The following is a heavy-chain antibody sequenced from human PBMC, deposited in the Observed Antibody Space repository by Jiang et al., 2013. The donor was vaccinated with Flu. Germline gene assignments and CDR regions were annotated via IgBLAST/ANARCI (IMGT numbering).Heavy chain of an antibody. CDR2: INPNSGGT. V-gene: IGHV1-2*04. Sequence: GAEVKKPGASVKVSCKASGYTFTGYYMHWVRQAPGQGLEWMGWINPNSGGTNYAQKFQGWVTMTRDTSISTAYMELSRLRSDDTAVYYCARDLSGGRDGYINFDYWGQGTLVTVSS. CDR1: GYTFTGYY. CDR3: ARDLSGGRDGYINFDY. D-gene: IGHD5-24*01. J-gene: IGHJ4*02.